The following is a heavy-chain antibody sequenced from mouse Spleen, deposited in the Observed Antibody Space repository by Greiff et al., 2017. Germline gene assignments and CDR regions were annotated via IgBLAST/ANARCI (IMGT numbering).Heavy chain of an antibody. Sequence: VQLQQSGTVLARPGASVKMSCKASGYSFTSYWMHWVKQRPGQGLEWIGAIYPGNSDTSYNQKFKGKAKLTAVTSASTAYMELSSLTNEDSAVYYCTRDYGSSRYWYFDVWGAGTTVTVSS. CDR3: TRDYGSSRYWYFDV. CDR1: GYSFTSYW. CDR2: IYPGNSDT. J-gene: IGHJ1*01. V-gene: IGHV1-5*01. D-gene: IGHD1-1*01.